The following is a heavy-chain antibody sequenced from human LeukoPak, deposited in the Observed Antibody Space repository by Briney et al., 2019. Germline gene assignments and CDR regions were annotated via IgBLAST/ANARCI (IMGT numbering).Heavy chain of an antibody. CDR3: ERFVRGVVWNWCDP. Sequence: GASVKVSCKASGYTFTGYYMHWVRQAPGQGLEWMGWINPNSGGTNYAQKFQGRVTMTRDTSISTAYMELSRLRSDDAAVYYCERFVRGVVWNWCDPWGQGTLVTVSS. J-gene: IGHJ5*02. V-gene: IGHV1-2*02. CDR2: INPNSGGT. D-gene: IGHD3-10*02. CDR1: GYTFTGYY.